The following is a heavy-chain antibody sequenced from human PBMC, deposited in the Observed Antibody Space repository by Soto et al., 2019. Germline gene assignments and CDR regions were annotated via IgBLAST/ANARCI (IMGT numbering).Heavy chain of an antibody. CDR3: VKDISSGTNILTGRDAFDI. J-gene: IGHJ3*02. D-gene: IGHD3-9*01. CDR2: ISWNSGSI. V-gene: IGHV3-9*01. CDR1: GFTFDDYA. Sequence: EVQLVESGGGLVQPGRSLRLSCAASGFTFDDYAMHWVRQAPGKGLEWVSGISWNSGSIGYADSVKGRFAISRDNGKNSQYLQMNNLSDEGTALYDCVKDISSGTNILTGRDAFDIWGQGTMVTVSS.